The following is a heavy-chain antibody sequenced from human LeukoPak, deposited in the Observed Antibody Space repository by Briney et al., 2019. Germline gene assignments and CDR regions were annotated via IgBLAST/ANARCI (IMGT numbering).Heavy chain of an antibody. CDR1: GGSISSYY. V-gene: IGHV4-34*01. D-gene: IGHD1-26*01. J-gene: IGHJ4*01. CDR2: INHSGST. Sequence: SETLSLTCTVSGGSISSYYWSWIRQPPGKGLEWIGEINHSGSTNYNPSLKSRVTISVDTSKNQFSLKLSSVTAADTAVYYCARGRVGSYLENYWGXGXLVTVSS. CDR3: ARGRVGSYLENY.